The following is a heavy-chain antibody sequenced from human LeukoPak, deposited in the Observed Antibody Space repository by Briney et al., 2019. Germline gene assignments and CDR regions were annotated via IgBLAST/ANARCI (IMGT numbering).Heavy chain of an antibody. V-gene: IGHV3-30*02. J-gene: IGHJ4*02. CDR2: IRYDGSNK. Sequence: GGSLRLSCAASGFIFNSYGMHWVRQAPGKGLEWVAFIRYDGSNKYYADSVKGRFTISRDNSKNTLYLQMNSLRVEDTAVYYCARGSPPRRNYDSRGYYSYYFDYWGQGTLVTVSS. CDR1: GFIFNSYG. CDR3: ARGSPPRRNYDSRGYYSYYFDY. D-gene: IGHD3-22*01.